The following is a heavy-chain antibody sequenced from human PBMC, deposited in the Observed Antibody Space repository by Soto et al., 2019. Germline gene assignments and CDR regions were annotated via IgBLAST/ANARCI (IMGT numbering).Heavy chain of an antibody. Sequence: QVQLVQSGAEVKKPGSSVKVSCKASGGTFSSYAISWVRHAPGQGRAWMGGFIPSFGTANYGQKFQGRVTIPADESPSTAYMELSSLRSEDTAVYYCAREYCSGGSCYSTFDYWGQGTLVTVSS. CDR3: AREYCSGGSCYSTFDY. J-gene: IGHJ4*02. CDR2: FIPSFGTA. V-gene: IGHV1-69*01. CDR1: GGTFSSYA. D-gene: IGHD2-15*01.